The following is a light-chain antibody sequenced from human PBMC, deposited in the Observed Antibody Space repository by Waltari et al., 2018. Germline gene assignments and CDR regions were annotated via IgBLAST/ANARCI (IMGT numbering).Light chain of an antibody. V-gene: IGKV3-15*01. Sequence: EIVMTQPPVTPSVSPGERATLSCRASQSITNNLAWYQQRPGQAPRLLLYSASTRATGIPARFSGSGSGTEFTLTISSLQSEDFAVYHCQQYNNWPRTFGPGTKLEIK. CDR1: QSITNN. CDR2: SAS. J-gene: IGKJ2*01. CDR3: QQYNNWPRT.